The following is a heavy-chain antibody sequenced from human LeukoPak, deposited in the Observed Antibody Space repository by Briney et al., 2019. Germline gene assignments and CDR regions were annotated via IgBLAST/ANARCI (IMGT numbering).Heavy chain of an antibody. CDR3: TRGETGRDSSGYFGY. D-gene: IGHD3-22*01. Sequence: ASVKVSCKASGYTFTGYYMHWVRQAPGQGLEWMGWINPNSGGTNYAQKFQGRVTVTRDTPISTAYMELSSLRSDDTAVYYCTRGETGRDSSGYFGYWGQGTLVTVSS. J-gene: IGHJ4*02. V-gene: IGHV1-2*02. CDR2: INPNSGGT. CDR1: GYTFTGYY.